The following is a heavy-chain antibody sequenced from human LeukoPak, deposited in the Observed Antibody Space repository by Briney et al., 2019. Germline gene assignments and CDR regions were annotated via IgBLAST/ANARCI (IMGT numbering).Heavy chain of an antibody. CDR2: IYSGDSET. D-gene: IGHD6-19*01. CDR1: GYNFASYW. V-gene: IGHV5-51*01. J-gene: IGHJ4*02. Sequence: GESLKISCKGSGYNFASYWIAWVRQMPGKGLEWMGIIYSGDSETRYSPSFQGEVTISADKSISTAYLQWSSLKASDTAMYYCAREGGIAVAGLDYWGQGTLVTVSS. CDR3: AREGGIAVAGLDY.